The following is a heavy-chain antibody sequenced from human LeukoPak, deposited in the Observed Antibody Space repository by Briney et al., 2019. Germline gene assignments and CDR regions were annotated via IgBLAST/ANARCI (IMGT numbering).Heavy chain of an antibody. V-gene: IGHV4-39*07. Sequence: SETLSLTCTVSGGSISSSSYYWGWIRQPPGKGLEWIGRIYYSGSTYYNPSLKSRVTISVDTSKNQFSLKLSSVTAADTAVYYCARDTLDYGDYSTGIWGQGTLVTVSS. CDR1: GGSISSSSYY. D-gene: IGHD4-17*01. CDR3: ARDTLDYGDYSTGI. CDR2: IYYSGST. J-gene: IGHJ4*02.